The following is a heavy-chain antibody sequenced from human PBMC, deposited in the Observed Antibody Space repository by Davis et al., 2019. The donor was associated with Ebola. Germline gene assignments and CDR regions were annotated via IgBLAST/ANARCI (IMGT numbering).Heavy chain of an antibody. CDR3: ARGRWYSSGWNWFDP. D-gene: IGHD6-19*01. Sequence: GGSLRLSCAASGFTFSSYGMHWVRQAPGKGLEWVAVIWYDGSNKYYADSVKGRFTISRDNSKNTLYLQMNSLRAEDTAVYYCARGRWYSSGWNWFDPWGQGTLVTVSS. J-gene: IGHJ5*02. CDR2: IWYDGSNK. V-gene: IGHV3-33*01. CDR1: GFTFSSYG.